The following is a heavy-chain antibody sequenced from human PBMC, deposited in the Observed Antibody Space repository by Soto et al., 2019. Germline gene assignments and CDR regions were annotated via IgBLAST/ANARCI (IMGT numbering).Heavy chain of an antibody. CDR1: GYTFTGYY. Sequence: ASVKVSCKASGYTFTGYYMHWVRQAPGQGLEWMGWINPNSGGTNYAQKFQGWVTMTRDTSISTAYMELSRLRSDDTAVYYCAIAQEGGYRGYYYPNYFDYWGQGTLVTVSS. CDR3: AIAQEGGYRGYYYPNYFDY. CDR2: INPNSGGT. D-gene: IGHD5-12*01. J-gene: IGHJ4*02. V-gene: IGHV1-2*04.